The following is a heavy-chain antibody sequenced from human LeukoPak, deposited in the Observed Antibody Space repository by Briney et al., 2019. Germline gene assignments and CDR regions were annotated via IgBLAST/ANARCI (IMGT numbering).Heavy chain of an antibody. CDR3: ARDSIAAASYYFDY. CDR2: ISAYNGNT. CDR1: GYTFTSYG. D-gene: IGHD6-13*01. J-gene: IGHJ4*02. V-gene: IGHV1-18*01. Sequence: ASVKVSCKASGYTFTSYGISWVRQAPGQGLEWMGWISAYNGNTNYAQKLQGRVTMTTDTSTSTAYMEPRSLRSDDTAVYYCARDSIAAASYYFDYWGQGTLVTVSS.